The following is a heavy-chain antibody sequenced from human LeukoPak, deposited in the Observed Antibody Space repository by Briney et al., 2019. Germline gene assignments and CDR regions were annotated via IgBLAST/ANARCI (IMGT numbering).Heavy chain of an antibody. Sequence: SGGSLRLSCAASGFTFSSYSMNWVRQAPGKGLEWVSSISSSSSYIYYADSVKGRFTISRDNAKNSLYLQMNSLRAEDTAVYYCATRERSGSYSGRAIWGQGTMVTVSS. CDR2: ISSSSSYI. CDR1: GFTFSSYS. CDR3: ATRERSGSYSGRAI. D-gene: IGHD1-26*01. J-gene: IGHJ3*02. V-gene: IGHV3-21*01.